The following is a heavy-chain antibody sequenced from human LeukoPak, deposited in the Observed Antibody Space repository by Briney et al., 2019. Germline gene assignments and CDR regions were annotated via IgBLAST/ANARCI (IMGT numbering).Heavy chain of an antibody. D-gene: IGHD3-9*01. CDR1: GGTFSSYA. CDR3: ARDSNDILNGYTPHWHY. J-gene: IGHJ4*02. CDR2: IIPILGIA. V-gene: IGHV1-69*04. Sequence: GASVKVSCKASGGTFSSYAISWVRQAPGPGLEWMGRIIPILGIANYAQKFQGRVTITADKSTSTAYMELSSLRSEDTAVYYCARDSNDILNGYTPHWHYWGQGTLVTVSS.